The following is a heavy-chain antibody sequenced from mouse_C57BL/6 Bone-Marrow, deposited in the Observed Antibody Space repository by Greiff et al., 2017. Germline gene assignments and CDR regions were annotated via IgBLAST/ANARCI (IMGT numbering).Heavy chain of an antibody. CDR3: ARSGGNFQYYAMDY. J-gene: IGHJ4*01. CDR1: GYTFTDYY. CDR2: IYPGSGNP. Sequence: VKLVESGAELVRPGASVKLSCKASGYTFTDYYINWVKQRPGQGLEWIARIYPGSGNPYYNEKFKGKATLTAEKSSSTAYMQLSSLTSEDSAVYFCARSGGNFQYYAMDYWGQGTSVTVSS. D-gene: IGHD2-1*01. V-gene: IGHV1-76*01.